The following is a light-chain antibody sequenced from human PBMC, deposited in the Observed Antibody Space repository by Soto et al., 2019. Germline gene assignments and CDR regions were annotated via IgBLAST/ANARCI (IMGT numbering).Light chain of an antibody. CDR3: SSYTSSSTLVV. CDR2: EVS. V-gene: IGLV2-14*01. CDR1: SSDLGGYNF. J-gene: IGLJ2*01. Sequence: QSALTQPASVSGSPGQSITISCTGTSSDLGGYNFVSWYQQYPGKVPKLMIYEVSNRPSGVSDRFSGSKSGNTASLTISGLQAEDEADYYCSSYTSSSTLVVFGGGTKVTVL.